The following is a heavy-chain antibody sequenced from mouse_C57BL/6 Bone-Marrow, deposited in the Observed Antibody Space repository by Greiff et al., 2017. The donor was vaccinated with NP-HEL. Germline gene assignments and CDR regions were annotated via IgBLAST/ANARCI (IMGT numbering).Heavy chain of an antibody. J-gene: IGHJ3*01. Sequence: VQLQQPGAELVKPGASVKLSCKASGYTFTSYWMQWVKPRPGQGLEWIGEIDPSDSYTNYNQKFKGKATLTVDTSSSTAYMQLSSLTSEYSAVYYCASDGAYWGQGTLVTVSA. CDR3: ASDGAY. CDR2: IDPSDSYT. D-gene: IGHD2-3*01. CDR1: GYTFTSYW. V-gene: IGHV1-50*01.